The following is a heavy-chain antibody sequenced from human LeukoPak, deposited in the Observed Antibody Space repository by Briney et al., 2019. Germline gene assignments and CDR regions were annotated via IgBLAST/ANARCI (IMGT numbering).Heavy chain of an antibody. D-gene: IGHD3-22*01. CDR1: GYTFTVYY. V-gene: IGHV1-2*02. Sequence: ASVAVSCTASGYTFTVYYMHWVRQAPGQGLEWMGWINPNSGGTNYAQKFQGRVTMTRDTSISTAYMELSRLRSDDTAVYYCARVPTYYYDSSGYYPLDYRGQGTLVTVSS. J-gene: IGHJ4*02. CDR3: ARVPTYYYDSSGYYPLDY. CDR2: INPNSGGT.